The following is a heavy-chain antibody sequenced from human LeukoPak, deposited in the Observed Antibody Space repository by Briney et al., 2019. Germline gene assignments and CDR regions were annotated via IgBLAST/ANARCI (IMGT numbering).Heavy chain of an antibody. J-gene: IGHJ4*02. CDR1: GFTFSNYA. Sequence: PGGSLRLSCAASGFTFSNYAMHWVRQAPGKGPEYVSSISSNGGSTYYANSVKGRFTISRDNPKNTLYLQMGSLRAEDMAVYYCARSGSYTFDYWGQGTLVTVSS. V-gene: IGHV3-64*01. CDR3: ARSGSYTFDY. CDR2: ISSNGGST. D-gene: IGHD2-15*01.